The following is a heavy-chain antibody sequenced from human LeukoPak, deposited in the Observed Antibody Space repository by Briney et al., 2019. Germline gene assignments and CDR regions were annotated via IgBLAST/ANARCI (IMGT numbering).Heavy chain of an antibody. CDR3: AKGHFDWLPGLFDY. Sequence: GGSLRLSCAASGFTFSSYAMSWVRQAPGKGQEWVSAISSSGGSTTYADSVKGRFTISRDNSKNTLYLQMNSLRGEDTAVYYCAKGHFDWLPGLFDYWGQGTLVTVSS. CDR2: ISSSGGST. D-gene: IGHD3-9*01. V-gene: IGHV3-23*01. CDR1: GFTFSSYA. J-gene: IGHJ4*02.